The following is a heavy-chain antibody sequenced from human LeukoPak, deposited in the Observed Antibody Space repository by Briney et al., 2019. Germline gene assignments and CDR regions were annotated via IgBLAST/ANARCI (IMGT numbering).Heavy chain of an antibody. CDR2: ISGDGIST. D-gene: IGHD6-25*01. CDR3: ARERQDGNWLDT. Sequence: GGSLRLSCAASGFTFINYWMRWVRQAPGEGLVWVSSISGDGISTIYADSVKGRFTISRDNSKNTLYLRMGSLRGEDMAMYYCARERQDGNWLDTWGRGTLVTVSS. CDR1: GFTFINYW. V-gene: IGHV3-74*01. J-gene: IGHJ5*02.